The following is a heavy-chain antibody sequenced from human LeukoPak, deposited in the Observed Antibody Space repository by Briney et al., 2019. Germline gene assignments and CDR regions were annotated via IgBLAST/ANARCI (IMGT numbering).Heavy chain of an antibody. V-gene: IGHV3-23*01. CDR3: AEARATASGWYDYFDY. CDR2: ISGSGGST. CDR1: GFTFSSYA. J-gene: IGHJ4*02. Sequence: GGSLRLSCAASGFTFSSYAMSWVRQAPGKGLEWVSAISGSGGSTYYADSVKGRFTISRDNSKNTLYLQMNSLRAEDTAVYYCAEARATASGWYDYFDYWGQGTLVTVSS. D-gene: IGHD6-19*01.